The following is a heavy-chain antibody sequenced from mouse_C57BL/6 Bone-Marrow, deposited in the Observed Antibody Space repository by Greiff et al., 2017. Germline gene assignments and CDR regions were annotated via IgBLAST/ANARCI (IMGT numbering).Heavy chain of an antibody. CDR3: APSTMVTYWYFDV. D-gene: IGHD2-2*01. Sequence: QVQLQQPGAELVKPGASVKVSCKASGYTFTSYWMHWVKQRPGQGLEWIGRIHPSDSDTNYNQKFKGKAPLTVDKSSSTAYMQLSSRTSEDSAVYYCAPSTMVTYWYFDVWGTGTTVTVSS. CDR2: IHPSDSDT. J-gene: IGHJ1*03. CDR1: GYTFTSYW. V-gene: IGHV1-74*01.